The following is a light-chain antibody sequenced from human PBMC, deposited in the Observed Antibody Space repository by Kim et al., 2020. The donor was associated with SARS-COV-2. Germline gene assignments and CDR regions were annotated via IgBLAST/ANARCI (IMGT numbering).Light chain of an antibody. J-gene: IGLJ3*02. CDR2: YDT. Sequence: APGKTAKITCGGNNIGTKSVHWYQQKPGQAPVMVIFYDTDRPSGIPERGSGSNSGNTATLTISRAEAGDEADYYCQVWDSSSDHPVFGGGTQLTVL. CDR1: NIGTKS. V-gene: IGLV3-21*04. CDR3: QVWDSSSDHPV.